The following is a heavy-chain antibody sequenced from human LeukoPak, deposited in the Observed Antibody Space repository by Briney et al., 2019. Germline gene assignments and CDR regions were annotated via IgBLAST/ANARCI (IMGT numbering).Heavy chain of an antibody. D-gene: IGHD2-2*01. Sequence: ASVKVSCKASGGTFSSYAISWVRQAPGQGLEWMGRIIPILGIANYAHKFQGRVTITADKSTSTTYMELSSLRSEDTAVYYCARGECTITSCYSPDYWGQGTPVTVSS. CDR1: GGTFSSYA. CDR3: ARGECTITSCYSPDY. J-gene: IGHJ4*02. CDR2: IIPILGIA. V-gene: IGHV1-69*04.